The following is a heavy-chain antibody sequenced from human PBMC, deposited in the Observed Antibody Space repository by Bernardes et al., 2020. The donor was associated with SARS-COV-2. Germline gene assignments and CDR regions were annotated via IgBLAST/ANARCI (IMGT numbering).Heavy chain of an antibody. CDR2: INHSGGT. CDR3: ARGWAVVGTNGMDV. Sequence: SETLSLTCVVHGGSISGSYWSWIRQHPGPGLAWIGEINHSGGTRNNLSLKSRVTISVDTSKNQLSLKLSSVTAADTAVYYCARGWAVVGTNGMDVWGQGTTVTVSS. D-gene: IGHD6-19*01. V-gene: IGHV4-34*01. J-gene: IGHJ6*02. CDR1: GGSISGSY.